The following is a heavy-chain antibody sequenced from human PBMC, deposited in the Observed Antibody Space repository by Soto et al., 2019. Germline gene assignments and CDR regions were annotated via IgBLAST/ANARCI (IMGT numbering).Heavy chain of an antibody. D-gene: IGHD1-26*01. Sequence: GASVKVSCKASGYTFTSYGMNWVRQAPGQGLEWMGWINPKSGGTMYPQKFQGRVTMTWDTSISTAYMALTRLRSDDTAVYYCARDLAKGGGSAGFDYWGQGTLVTVSS. V-gene: IGHV1-2*02. CDR2: INPKSGGT. J-gene: IGHJ4*02. CDR3: ARDLAKGGGSAGFDY. CDR1: GYTFTSYG.